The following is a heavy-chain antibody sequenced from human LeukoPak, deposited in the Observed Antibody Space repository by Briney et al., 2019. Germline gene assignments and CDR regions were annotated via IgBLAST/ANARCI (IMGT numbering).Heavy chain of an antibody. CDR3: AKGSSSGWYEAFDY. D-gene: IGHD6-19*01. CDR1: GFTFDDYT. J-gene: IGHJ4*02. Sequence: PGGSLRLSCAASGFTFDDYTMHWVRQAPGKGLEWVSLISWDGGSTDYADSVKGRFTISRDNSKNSLYLQMNSLRTEDTALYYCAKGSSSGWYEAFDYWGQGTLVTVSS. CDR2: ISWDGGST. V-gene: IGHV3-43*01.